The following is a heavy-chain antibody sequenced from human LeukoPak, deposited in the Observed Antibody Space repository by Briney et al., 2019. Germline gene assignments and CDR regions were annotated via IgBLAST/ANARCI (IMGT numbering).Heavy chain of an antibody. J-gene: IGHJ4*02. D-gene: IGHD4-17*01. Sequence: GGSLRLSCAASGSTFSSYAMSWVRQAPGKGLEWVANIKQDGSEKYYVDSVKGRFTISRDNAKNSLYLQMNSLRAEDTAVYYCARVSVHYGDYDLFDYWGQGTLVTVSS. V-gene: IGHV3-7*01. CDR3: ARVSVHYGDYDLFDY. CDR2: IKQDGSEK. CDR1: GSTFSSYA.